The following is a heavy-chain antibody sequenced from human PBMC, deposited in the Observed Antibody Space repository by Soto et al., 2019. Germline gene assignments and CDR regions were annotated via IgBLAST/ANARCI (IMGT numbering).Heavy chain of an antibody. CDR2: ISGYNGDT. CDR3: ARDGRNGGYLDY. V-gene: IGHV1-18*01. Sequence: QVQLVQSGAEVKRPGASVKVSCKASGYTFTGYGISWVRQAPGQGLEWMGWISGYNGDTNYAQWLQGRVTMTTDSYTSTVYMELRSLRSDDTAVYYCARDGRNGGYLDYWGQGTLVTASS. J-gene: IGHJ4*02. D-gene: IGHD1-1*01. CDR1: GYTFTGYG.